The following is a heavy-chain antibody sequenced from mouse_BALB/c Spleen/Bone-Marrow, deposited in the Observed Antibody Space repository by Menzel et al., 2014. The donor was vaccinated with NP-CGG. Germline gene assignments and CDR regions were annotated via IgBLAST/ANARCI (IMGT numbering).Heavy chain of an antibody. J-gene: IGHJ3*01. D-gene: IGHD2-1*01. CDR3: ARTGNRAWVAY. V-gene: IGHV1-80*01. CDR1: GYAFSSYW. CDR2: IYPGDGDT. Sequence: VKLVESGAELVRPGSSVKISCKASGYAFSSYWMNWVKQRPGQGLEWIGQIYPGDGDTNYNGKFKGKATLTADKSSSPAYIEPSSLTSEDSAVYFCARTGNRAWVAYWGQGTLVTVSA.